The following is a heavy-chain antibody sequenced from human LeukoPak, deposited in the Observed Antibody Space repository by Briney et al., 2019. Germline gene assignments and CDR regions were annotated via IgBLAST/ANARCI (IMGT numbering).Heavy chain of an antibody. Sequence: SETLSLTSAVYGGSFSGYYWSWLRQPPGKGLEWIGEINHSGSTNYNPSLKSRVTISVDTSKNQFSLKLSSVTAADTAVYYCARRPMVRRVLVWFDPWGQGTLVTVSS. D-gene: IGHD3-10*01. CDR1: GGSFSGYY. J-gene: IGHJ5*02. CDR3: ARRPMVRRVLVWFDP. CDR2: INHSGST. V-gene: IGHV4-34*01.